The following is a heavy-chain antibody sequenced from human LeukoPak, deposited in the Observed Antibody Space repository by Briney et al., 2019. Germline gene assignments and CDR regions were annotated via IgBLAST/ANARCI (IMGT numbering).Heavy chain of an antibody. J-gene: IGHJ4*02. V-gene: IGHV3-30*18. D-gene: IGHD1-26*01. CDR2: ISYDGSNK. Sequence: GGSLRLSCAASGFTFSSYGMHWVRQAPGKGLEWVAVISYDGSNKYYADSVKGRFTISRDNSKNTLYLQMNSLRAEDTAVYYCAKEREPRLLDYWGQGTLVTVSS. CDR1: GFTFSSYG. CDR3: AKEREPRLLDY.